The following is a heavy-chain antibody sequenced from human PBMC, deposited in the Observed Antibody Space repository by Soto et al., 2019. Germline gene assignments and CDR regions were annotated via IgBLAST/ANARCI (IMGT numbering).Heavy chain of an antibody. D-gene: IGHD3-10*01. CDR3: ARVTLGFRYFDY. CDR1: GGSISSYY. V-gene: IGHV4-59*01. CDR2: IYYSGST. J-gene: IGHJ4*02. Sequence: KPSETLSLTCTVSGGSISSYYWSWIRQPPGKGLEWIGYIYYSGSTNYNPSLKSRVTISVDTSKNQFSLKLSSVTAADTAVYYCARVTLGFRYFDYWGQGTLVTVSS.